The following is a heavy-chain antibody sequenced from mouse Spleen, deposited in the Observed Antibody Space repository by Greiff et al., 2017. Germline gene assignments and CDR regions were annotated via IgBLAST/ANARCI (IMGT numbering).Heavy chain of an antibody. J-gene: IGHJ2*01. CDR2: ISDGGSYT. D-gene: IGHD1-1*01. V-gene: IGHV5-4*01. Sequence: EVQRVESGGGLVKPGGSLKLSCAASGFTFSSYAMSWVRQTPEKRLEWVATISDGGSYTYYPDNVKGRFTISRDNAKNNLYLQMSHLKSEDTAMYYCAREEGLLRRYYFDYWGQGTTLTVSS. CDR3: AREEGLLRRYYFDY. CDR1: GFTFSSYA.